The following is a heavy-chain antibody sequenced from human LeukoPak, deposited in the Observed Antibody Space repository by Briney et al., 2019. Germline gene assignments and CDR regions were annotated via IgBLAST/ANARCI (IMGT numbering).Heavy chain of an antibody. CDR2: ISSSSSTI. D-gene: IGHD2-21*01. J-gene: IGHJ4*02. CDR1: GFTFSSYS. V-gene: IGHV3-48*02. CDR3: ASAGIDRGYYFDY. Sequence: PGGSLRLSYAASGFTFSSYSMNWVRQAPGKGLEWVSYISSSSSTIYYADSVKGRFTISRDNAKNSLYLQMNSLRDEDTAVYYCASAGIDRGYYFDYWGQGTLVTVSS.